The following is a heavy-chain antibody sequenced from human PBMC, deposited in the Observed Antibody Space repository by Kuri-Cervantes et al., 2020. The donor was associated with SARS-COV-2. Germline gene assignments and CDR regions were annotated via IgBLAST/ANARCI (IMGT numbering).Heavy chain of an antibody. V-gene: IGHV3-30*04. J-gene: IGHJ6*02. CDR3: ARDRYSGYETYGMDV. Sequence: GGSLRLSCAASGFTFSSYAMHWVRQAPGKGLEWVAVIYYDGSNKYYADSVKGRFSISRDNSKNTLYLQMNSLRAEDTAVYHCARDRYSGYETYGMDVWGQGTTVTVSS. D-gene: IGHD5-12*01. CDR1: GFTFSSYA. CDR2: IYYDGSNK.